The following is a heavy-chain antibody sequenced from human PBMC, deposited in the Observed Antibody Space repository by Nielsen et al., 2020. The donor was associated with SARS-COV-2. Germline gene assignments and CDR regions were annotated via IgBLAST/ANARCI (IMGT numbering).Heavy chain of an antibody. J-gene: IGHJ4*02. D-gene: IGHD3-22*01. CDR2: INWNGGST. V-gene: IGHV3-20*04. CDR1: GFTFDDYG. CDR3: ARDLHYYDSSGYYGPFDY. Sequence: GESLKISCAASGFTFDDYGMSWVRQAPRKGLEWVSGINWNGGSTGFADSAKGRFTISRDNAKNSLYLQMNSLRAEDTALYYCARDLHYYDSSGYYGPFDYWGQGTLVTVSS.